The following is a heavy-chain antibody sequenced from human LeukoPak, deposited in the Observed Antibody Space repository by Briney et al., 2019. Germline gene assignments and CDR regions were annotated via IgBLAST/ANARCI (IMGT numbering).Heavy chain of an antibody. V-gene: IGHV3-73*01. CDR2: IRSKANNYAT. CDR1: GFTFSGSA. Sequence: GGSLRLSCAASGFTFSGSAVHWVRQASGKGLEWVGRIRSKANNYATAYPASVKGRFTISRDDSKNTAFLQMNSLKTEDTAVYYCARDTVGASDSRGYYHGYWGQGTLVTVSS. CDR3: ARDTVGASDSRGYYHGY. J-gene: IGHJ4*02. D-gene: IGHD3-22*01.